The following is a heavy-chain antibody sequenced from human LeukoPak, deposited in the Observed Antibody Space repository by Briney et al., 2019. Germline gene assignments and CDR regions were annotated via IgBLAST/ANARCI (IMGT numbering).Heavy chain of an antibody. J-gene: IGHJ3*01. CDR3: ASHTVVVTATHDAFAF. D-gene: IGHD2-21*02. CDR1: KLTFTSYN. CDR2: ISTTGSYV. V-gene: IGHV3-21*04. Sequence: GGSLRLSCTASKLTFTSYNMHWVRQAPGKGLEWVSAISTTGSYVHYIDSVKGRFTISRDDAQNSLFLQMNSLRAEDAAVYYCASHTVVVTATHDAFAFWGQGTMVTVSS.